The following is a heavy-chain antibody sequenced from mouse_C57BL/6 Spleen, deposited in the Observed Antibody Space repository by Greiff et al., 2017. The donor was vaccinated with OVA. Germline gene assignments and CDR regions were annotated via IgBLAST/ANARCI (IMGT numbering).Heavy chain of an antibody. CDR1: GYSITSGYY. D-gene: IGHD2-1*01. V-gene: IGHV3-6*01. J-gene: IGHJ2*01. Sequence: EVQLQESGPGLVKPSQSLSLTCSVTGYSITSGYYWNWIRQFPGNKLEWMGYISYDGSNNYNPSLKNRISITRDTSKNQFFLKLNSVTTEDTATYYCARERLGYYGFDYWGQGTTLTVSS. CDR2: ISYDGSN. CDR3: ARERLGYYGFDY.